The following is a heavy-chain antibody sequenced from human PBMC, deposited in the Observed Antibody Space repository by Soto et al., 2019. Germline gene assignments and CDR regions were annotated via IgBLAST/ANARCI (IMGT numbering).Heavy chain of an antibody. Sequence: SXTLSLTCTVSGGSISNNNYFWGWVRQPPGKGLEWIGSAAYSGGTYKNPSLKSRVTVSVDTSKNQFSLKLTSVTAADTAVYYCAKVVVGATSHSDFDYWGQGTLVTVSS. J-gene: IGHJ4*02. V-gene: IGHV4-39*01. CDR2: AAYSGGT. D-gene: IGHD2-15*01. CDR3: AKVVVGATSHSDFDY. CDR1: GGSISNNNYF.